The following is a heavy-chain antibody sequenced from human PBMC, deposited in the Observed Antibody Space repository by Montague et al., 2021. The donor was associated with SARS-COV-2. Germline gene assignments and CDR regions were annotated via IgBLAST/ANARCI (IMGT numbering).Heavy chain of an antibody. V-gene: IGHV3-48*03. J-gene: IGHJ5*02. CDR2: IGASGSST. D-gene: IGHD6-19*01. CDR1: GITFSTYE. CDR3: ECLGSSDWYHWFDP. Sequence: SRRLSFSASGITFSTYEMIWVRQAPGKGLEWVSSIGASGSSTHYADSVKGRFTISRDNAKSSLFLQMDSLRVEDTAIYYCECLGSSDWYHWFDPWGQGTLVTVSS.